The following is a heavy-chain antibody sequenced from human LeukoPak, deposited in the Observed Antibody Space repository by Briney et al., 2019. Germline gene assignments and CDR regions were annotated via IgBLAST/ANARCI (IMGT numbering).Heavy chain of an antibody. J-gene: IGHJ4*02. CDR1: GFIFNNYA. Sequence: PGGSLRLSCAGSGFIFNNYAMHWVRQPPGKGLEWFSGIGWNSDTIDYADSVRGRFTISRDNAKNSLYLQMDSLRVEDTAFYYCAKDNRRHYTSGPNPDSLHWGQGALVTVSS. CDR3: AKDNRRHYTSGPNPDSLH. CDR2: IGWNSDTI. D-gene: IGHD6-19*01. V-gene: IGHV3-9*01.